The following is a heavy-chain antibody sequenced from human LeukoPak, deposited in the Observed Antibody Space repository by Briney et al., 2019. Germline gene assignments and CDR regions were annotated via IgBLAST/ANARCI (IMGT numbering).Heavy chain of an antibody. CDR1: GFTFSSYS. Sequence: GGSLRLSCAASGFTFSSYSLNWVRQAPGKGLEWVSYISSSSSTIYYADSVKGRFTISRDNAKNSLYLQMNSLRAEDTAVYYCAKDRPTWPIDYWGQGTLVTVSS. J-gene: IGHJ4*02. CDR3: AKDRPTWPIDY. D-gene: IGHD5-12*01. CDR2: ISSSSSTI. V-gene: IGHV3-48*01.